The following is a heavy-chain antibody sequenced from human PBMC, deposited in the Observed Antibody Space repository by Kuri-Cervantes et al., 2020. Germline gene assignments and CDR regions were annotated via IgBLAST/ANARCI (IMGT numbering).Heavy chain of an antibody. Sequence: GESLKISCAASGFTFSSYAMHWVRQAPGKGLEWVAVISYDGSNKYYADSVKGRFTISRDNSKNTAYLQMNSLKTEDTAVYYCTAYPHDYWGQGTLVTVSS. D-gene: IGHD2-21*02. V-gene: IGHV3-30-3*01. J-gene: IGHJ4*02. CDR3: TAYPHDY. CDR1: GFTFSSYA. CDR2: ISYDGSNK.